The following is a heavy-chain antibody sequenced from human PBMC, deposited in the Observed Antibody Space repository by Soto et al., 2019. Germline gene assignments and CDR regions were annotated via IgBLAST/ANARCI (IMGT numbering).Heavy chain of an antibody. CDR1: GFTFTNYG. D-gene: IGHD4-17*01. J-gene: IGHJ4*02. CDR3: ARDVRPSGEMFDY. CDR2: VSGDASNT. Sequence: GGSLRLSCAASGFTFTNYGLSWVRQAPGKGLDWVATVSGDASNTHYADSVKGRFTISRDNSKSILFLQMKSLRVEDTAIYYCARDVRPSGEMFDYWGQGTQVTVSS. V-gene: IGHV3-23*01.